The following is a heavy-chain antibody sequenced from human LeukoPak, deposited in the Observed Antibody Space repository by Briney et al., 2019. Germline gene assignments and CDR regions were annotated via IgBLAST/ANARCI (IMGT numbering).Heavy chain of an antibody. V-gene: IGHV3-30*02. J-gene: IGHJ4*02. CDR2: IRYDGSNK. CDR3: AKDSWEVGATSEIDY. CDR1: GFTFSSYG. D-gene: IGHD1-26*01. Sequence: PGGSLRLSCAASGFTFSSYGMHWVRQAPGKGLEWVAFIRYDGSNKYYADSVKGRFTISRDNSKNTLYLQTNSLRAEDTAVYYCAKDSWEVGATSEIDYWGQGTLVTVSS.